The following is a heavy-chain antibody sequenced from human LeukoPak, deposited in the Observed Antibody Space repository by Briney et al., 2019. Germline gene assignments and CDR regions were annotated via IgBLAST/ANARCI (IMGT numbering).Heavy chain of an antibody. D-gene: IGHD2/OR15-2a*01. CDR3: ARDTTHTGEYFDY. CDR1: GGSISSCY. J-gene: IGHJ4*02. V-gene: IGHV4-4*07. CDR2: IYTSGST. Sequence: SETLSLTCTVSGGSISSCYWSWIRQPAGKGLEWIGRIYTSGSTNYNPSLKSRVTMSVDTSKNQFSLKLSSVTAADTAVYYCARDTTHTGEYFDYWGQGTLVTVSS.